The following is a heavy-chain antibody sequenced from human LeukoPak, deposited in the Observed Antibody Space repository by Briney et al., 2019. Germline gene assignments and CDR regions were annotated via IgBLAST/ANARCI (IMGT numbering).Heavy chain of an antibody. CDR3: VRDPHALDY. J-gene: IGHJ4*02. D-gene: IGHD2-2*01. CDR1: GFTFSGYS. CDR2: ITGSSSPR. Sequence: GGSLRLSCAASGFTFSGYSMNWVRQAPGKGLEWVAYITGSSSPRYYADSVEGRFSISRDNAKNSLYLQMNSVRAEDTAIYYCVRDPHALDYWGQGALVTVSS. V-gene: IGHV3-48*01.